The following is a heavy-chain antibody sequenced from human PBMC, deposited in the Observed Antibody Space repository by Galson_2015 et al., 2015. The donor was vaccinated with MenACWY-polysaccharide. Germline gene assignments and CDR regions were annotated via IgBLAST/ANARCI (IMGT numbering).Heavy chain of an antibody. V-gene: IGHV4-39*01. CDR3: ARHGGYSDRWGGFHWFDP. Sequence: YYNPSLKSRVTMSMDTSQNQLSLRLNSVTAADTAVYYCARHGGYSDRWGGFHWFDPWGQGTLVTVSS. J-gene: IGHJ5*02. D-gene: IGHD5-12*01.